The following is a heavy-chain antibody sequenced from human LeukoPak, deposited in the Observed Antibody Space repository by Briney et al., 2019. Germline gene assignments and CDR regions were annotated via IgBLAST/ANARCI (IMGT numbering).Heavy chain of an antibody. Sequence: SETLSLTCTVSGGSISSYYWSWIRQRPGKGLEWIGYIYYSGSTNYNPSLKSRVTISVDTSKNQFSLKLSSVTAADTAVYYCARHKRIAVADTPYFDYWGQGTLVTVSS. J-gene: IGHJ4*01. CDR3: ARHKRIAVADTPYFDY. D-gene: IGHD6-19*01. V-gene: IGHV4-59*08. CDR2: IYYSGST. CDR1: GGSISSYY.